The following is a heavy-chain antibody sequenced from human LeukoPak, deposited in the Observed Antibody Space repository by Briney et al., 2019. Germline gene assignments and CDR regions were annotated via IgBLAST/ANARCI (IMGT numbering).Heavy chain of an antibody. CDR1: GFTFSSYA. J-gene: IGHJ4*02. CDR3: AKESPYRAPTRTYYFDY. D-gene: IGHD1-14*01. V-gene: IGHV3-23*01. CDR2: ISGSGSST. Sequence: GGSLRLSCAASGFTFSSYAMSWVRQAPGKGLEWVSTISGSGSSTYYADSVKGRFTISRDNSKNTLHLQMNSLRAEDTAVYYCAKESPYRAPTRTYYFDYWGQGTLVTVSS.